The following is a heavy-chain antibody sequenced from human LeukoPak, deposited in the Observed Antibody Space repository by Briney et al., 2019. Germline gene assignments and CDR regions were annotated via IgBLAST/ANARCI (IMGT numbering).Heavy chain of an antibody. D-gene: IGHD6-6*01. CDR2: ISAYNGNT. CDR1: GYTFTSYG. Sequence: ASVKVSCKASGYTFTSYGISWVRQAPGQGLEWMGWISAYNGNTNYAQKLQGRVTMTTDTSTSTAYMELRSLRSDDTAVYYCARVGTFLAARPEWFDPWGQGTLVTVSS. CDR3: ARVGTFLAARPEWFDP. J-gene: IGHJ5*02. V-gene: IGHV1-18*01.